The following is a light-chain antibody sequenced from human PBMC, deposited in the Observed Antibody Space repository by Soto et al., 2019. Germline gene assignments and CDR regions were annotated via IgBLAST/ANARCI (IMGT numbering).Light chain of an antibody. CDR2: GAF. CDR1: QSVSSNY. Sequence: EIVLTRSPGTLSLSPGERATFSCRASQSVSSNYLAWYQQKPGQAPRIXIYGAFKRATGIPDRFSGSGSGTDFTLTISRMQPEDFEVYCCQQYGSSPRTFGQGTKVDIK. V-gene: IGKV3-20*01. J-gene: IGKJ1*01. CDR3: QQYGSSPRT.